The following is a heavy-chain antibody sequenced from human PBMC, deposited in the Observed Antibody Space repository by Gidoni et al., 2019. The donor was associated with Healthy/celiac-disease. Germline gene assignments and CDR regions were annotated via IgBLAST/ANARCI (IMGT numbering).Heavy chain of an antibody. CDR1: GLPFSSYA. CDR3: AKDFHRGRAVAGDY. J-gene: IGHJ4*02. D-gene: IGHD6-19*01. Sequence: EVQLLESGGGLLQPGGSLRLSCAASGLPFSSYAMRWVRQAPGKGLEWVAAISGSGGSTYYADSVKGRFTISRDNSKNTLYLQMNSLRAEDTAVYYCAKDFHRGRAVAGDYWGQGTLVTVSS. V-gene: IGHV3-23*01. CDR2: ISGSGGST.